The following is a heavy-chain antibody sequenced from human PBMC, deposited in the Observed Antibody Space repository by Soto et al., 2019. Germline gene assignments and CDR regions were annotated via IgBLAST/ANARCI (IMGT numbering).Heavy chain of an antibody. Sequence: QVQLVQSGAEVKKPGASVKVSCKASGYTFTSYGISWVRQAPGQGLEWMGWISADNGNTNYAQKLQGRVTMTTDSSTSTAYMERRSLRSDDTAVYYCARVQGVFGVVIDAFHIWGQGTMVTVSS. CDR1: GYTFTSYG. CDR2: ISADNGNT. CDR3: ARVQGVFGVVIDAFHI. D-gene: IGHD3-3*01. J-gene: IGHJ3*02. V-gene: IGHV1-18*01.